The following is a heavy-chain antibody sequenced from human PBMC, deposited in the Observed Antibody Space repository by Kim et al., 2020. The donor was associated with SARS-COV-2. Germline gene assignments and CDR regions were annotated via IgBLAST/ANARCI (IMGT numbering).Heavy chain of an antibody. D-gene: IGHD2-2*01. CDR3: ARIGDLSDIVVVPAASDEYWYFDL. V-gene: IGHV1-18*01. CDR1: GYTFTSYG. Sequence: ASVKVSCKASGYTFTSYGISWVRQAPGQGLEWMGWISAYNGNTNYAQKLQGRVTMTTDTSTSTAYMELRSLRSDDTAVYYCARIGDLSDIVVVPAASDEYWYFDLWGRGTLVTVSS. CDR2: ISAYNGNT. J-gene: IGHJ2*01.